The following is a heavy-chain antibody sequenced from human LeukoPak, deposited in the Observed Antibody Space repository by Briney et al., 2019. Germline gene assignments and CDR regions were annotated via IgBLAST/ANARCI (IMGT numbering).Heavy chain of an antibody. V-gene: IGHV1-2*02. J-gene: IGHJ4*02. CDR1: GYTFTGYY. Sequence: ASVKVSCKASGYTFTGYYMHWVRQAPGQRLEWMGWINPNSGGTNYAQKFQGRVTMTRDTSISTAYMELSSLRSEDTAVYYCARVRYCSSTICPDFDYWGQGTLVTVSS. CDR2: INPNSGGT. CDR3: ARVRYCSSTICPDFDY. D-gene: IGHD2-2*01.